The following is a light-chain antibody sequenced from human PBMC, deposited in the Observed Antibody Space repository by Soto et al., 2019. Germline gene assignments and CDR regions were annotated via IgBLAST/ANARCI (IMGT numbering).Light chain of an antibody. Sequence: EIVMTQSPATLTVSPGESATITCRASQSVSSNLAWHQQKPGQAPRILMYDASTRATGISARFSGSGSGTEFTLTICGLQSEDFAVYYCQQYHNWPITFGQGTRLEIK. V-gene: IGKV3-15*01. CDR1: QSVSSN. J-gene: IGKJ5*01. CDR3: QQYHNWPIT. CDR2: DAS.